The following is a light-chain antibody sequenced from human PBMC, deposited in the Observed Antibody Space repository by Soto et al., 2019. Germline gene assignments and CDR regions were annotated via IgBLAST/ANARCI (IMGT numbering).Light chain of an antibody. CDR2: AAS. V-gene: IGKV1-39*01. CDR3: HQSYSTPWT. CDR1: QSISSY. J-gene: IGKJ1*01. Sequence: DIQMTQSPSSLSASVGDRVTITCRASQSISSYLNWYQQKPGKAPKLLIYAASSLQSGVPSRFIGSGSGTDFPLPISYLQPENFPPYHRHQSYSTPWTFGQGTKVEIK.